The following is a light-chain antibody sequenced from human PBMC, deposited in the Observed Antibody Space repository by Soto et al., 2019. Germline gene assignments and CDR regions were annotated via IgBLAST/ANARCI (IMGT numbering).Light chain of an antibody. V-gene: IGKV2D-30*01. J-gene: IGKJ2*01. CDR2: KVS. CDR3: MQGTHWPYT. Sequence: DVVMTQSPLSLPVTLGQPASISCRSSQSLVYSDGNTYLSWFQQRPGQSPRRLIYKVSNCDSGVPDRFSGSGSGPDFTLKISRVEAEDVGVYYCMQGTHWPYTFGQGTKLEIK. CDR1: QSLVYSDGNTY.